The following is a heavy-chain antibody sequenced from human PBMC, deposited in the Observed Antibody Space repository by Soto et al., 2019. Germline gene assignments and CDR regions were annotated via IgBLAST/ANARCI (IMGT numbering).Heavy chain of an antibody. CDR3: ARAGIAAAGRGNY. CDR2: INAGNGNT. D-gene: IGHD6-13*01. CDR1: GYTFTGYA. J-gene: IGHJ4*02. V-gene: IGHV1-3*01. Sequence: QVQLVQSGAEVKKPGASVKVSCKASGYTFTGYAMHWVRQGPGQRLEWMGWINAGNGNTKYSQKFQGRVTITRDTSASTAYMELSSLRSEDMAVYYCARAGIAAAGRGNYWGQGTLVTVSS.